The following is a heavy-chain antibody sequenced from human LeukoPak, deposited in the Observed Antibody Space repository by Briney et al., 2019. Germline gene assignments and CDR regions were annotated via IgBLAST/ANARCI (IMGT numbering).Heavy chain of an antibody. CDR2: FSGRGGST. CDR3: AKSDRFRVHCSSSSCYGWYFDL. Sequence: GGPLRLSCAPSGFPFSSYAMSGVPRAPGRGLEWVSPFSGRGGSTYYADPVQGRFTISRDNSKNTLYLQMNSLRAEDTAVYYCAKSDRFRVHCSSSSCYGWYFDLWGRGTLVTVSS. V-gene: IGHV3-23*01. D-gene: IGHD2-2*01. J-gene: IGHJ2*01. CDR1: GFPFSSYA.